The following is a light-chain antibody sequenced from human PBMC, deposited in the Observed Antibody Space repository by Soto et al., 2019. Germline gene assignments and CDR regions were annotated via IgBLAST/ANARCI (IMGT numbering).Light chain of an antibody. CDR3: QQYNTHPYT. CDR2: KAS. V-gene: IGKV1-5*03. Sequence: DFQMTQSPSTLSASVGDRVTITCRASQSIHSWLAWYQQKPGRTPKLLIYKASTLESGVPSRFSGSGSGTGFTLTISSMQPDDFATYYCQQYNTHPYTFGQGTK. CDR1: QSIHSW. J-gene: IGKJ2*01.